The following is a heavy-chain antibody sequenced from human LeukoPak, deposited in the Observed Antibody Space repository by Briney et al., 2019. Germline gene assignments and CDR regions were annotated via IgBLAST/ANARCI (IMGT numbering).Heavy chain of an antibody. CDR1: GGSFSGYY. Sequence: SETLSLTCDVYGGSFSGYYWSWIRQPPGKGLEWIGEINHSGSTNYNPSLKSRVTISVDASKNQFSLKLSSVTAADTAVYYCARGKLKGIAAAGNDYWGQGTLVTVSS. V-gene: IGHV4-34*01. CDR2: INHSGST. J-gene: IGHJ4*02. D-gene: IGHD6-13*01. CDR3: ARGKLKGIAAAGNDY.